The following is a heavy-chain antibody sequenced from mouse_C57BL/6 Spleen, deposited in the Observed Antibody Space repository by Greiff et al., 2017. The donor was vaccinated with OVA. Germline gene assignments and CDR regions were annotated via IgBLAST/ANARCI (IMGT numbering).Heavy chain of an antibody. V-gene: IGHV1-61*01. CDR2: IYPSDSET. CDR3: ARGVGLRVAY. Sequence: QVQLKQPGAELVRPGSSVKLSCKASGYTFTSYWMDWVKQRPGQGLEWIGNIYPSDSETHYNQKFKDKATLTVDKSSSTAYMQLSSLTSEDSAVYYCARGVGLRVAYWGQGTLVTVSA. D-gene: IGHD3-1*01. CDR1: GYTFTSYW. J-gene: IGHJ3*01.